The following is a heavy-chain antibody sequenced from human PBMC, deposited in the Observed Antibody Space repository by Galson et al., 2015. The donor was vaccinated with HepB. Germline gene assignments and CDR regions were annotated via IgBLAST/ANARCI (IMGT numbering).Heavy chain of an antibody. CDR3: ARVHYYDSSGYERYFDY. D-gene: IGHD3-22*01. J-gene: IGHJ4*02. V-gene: IGHV4-4*02. CDR2: IYHSGST. Sequence: ETLSLTCAVSGGSISSSNWWNWVRQPPGKGLEWIGEIYHSGSTNYNPSLKSRVTISVDKSKNQFSLKLSSVTAADTAVYYCARVHYYDSSGYERYFDYWGQGTLVTVSS. CDR1: GGSISSSNW.